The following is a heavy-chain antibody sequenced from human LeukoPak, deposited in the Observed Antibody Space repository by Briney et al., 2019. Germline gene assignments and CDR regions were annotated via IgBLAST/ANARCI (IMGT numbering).Heavy chain of an antibody. Sequence: PSQTLSLTCTVSGGSISSGDYYWSWIRQPPGKGLEWIGYIYYSGSTYYNPSLKSRVTISVDTSKNQFSPKLSSVTAADTAVYYCARGTMVRGVMGYWGQGTLVTVSS. J-gene: IGHJ4*02. CDR3: ARGTMVRGVMGY. CDR1: GGSISSGDYY. D-gene: IGHD3-10*01. CDR2: IYYSGST. V-gene: IGHV4-30-4*08.